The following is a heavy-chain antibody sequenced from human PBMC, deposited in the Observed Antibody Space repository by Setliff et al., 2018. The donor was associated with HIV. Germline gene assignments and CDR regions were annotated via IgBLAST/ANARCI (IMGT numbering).Heavy chain of an antibody. V-gene: IGHV3-15*01. CDR1: GFTFSNAW. CDR2: IKSKTDGGTT. J-gene: IGHJ5*01. CDR3: ARGRYSYGPGWFDS. D-gene: IGHD5-18*01. Sequence: GGSLRLSCAASGFTFSNAWMSWVRQAPGKGLEWVGRIKSKTDGGTTDYAAPVKGRFTISRDDSKNTLYLQMNSLKTEDTAVYYCARGRYSYGPGWFDSWAQGAVVTVSS.